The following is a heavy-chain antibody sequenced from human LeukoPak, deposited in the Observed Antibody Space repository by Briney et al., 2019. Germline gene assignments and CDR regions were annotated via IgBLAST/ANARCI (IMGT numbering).Heavy chain of an antibody. CDR2: INPNSGGT. V-gene: IGHV1-2*02. CDR3: ARDSSSLNSPFRF. D-gene: IGHD2-21*01. J-gene: IGHJ4*02. CDR1: GYTFTGYY. Sequence: ASVKVSCKASGYTFTGYYMHWVRQAPGQGLEWMGWINPNSGGTNYAQKFQGRVTMTRDTSISTAYMELSRLRSDDTAVYYCARDSSSLNSPFRFGGQGTLVTVSS.